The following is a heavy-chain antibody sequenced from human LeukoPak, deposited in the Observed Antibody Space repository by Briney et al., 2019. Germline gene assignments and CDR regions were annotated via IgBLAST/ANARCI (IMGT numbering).Heavy chain of an antibody. CDR1: GGSISSYY. D-gene: IGHD3-3*01. CDR3: ATYDFWSGFGP. Sequence: SETLSLTCTVSGGSISSYYWSWIRQPPGKGLEWIGYIYYSGSTSYNPSLKSRVTISVDTSKNQFSLKLSSVTAADTAVYYCATYDFWSGFGPWGQGTLVTVSS. V-gene: IGHV4-59*01. J-gene: IGHJ5*02. CDR2: IYYSGST.